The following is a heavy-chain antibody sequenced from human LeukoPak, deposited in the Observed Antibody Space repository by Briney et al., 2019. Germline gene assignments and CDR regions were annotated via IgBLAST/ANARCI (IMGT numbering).Heavy chain of an antibody. CDR3: ARVSYYYDSSGYLSSYYYMDV. D-gene: IGHD3-22*01. Sequence: SGGSLSLSCAASGFSFSNYWMHWVRQAPGKGLVWVSRINTDGSSTTYTDSVKGRFTISRDNAKNTLYLQMNSLRAEDTAVYYCARVSYYYDSSGYLSSYYYMDVWGKGTTVTVSS. CDR1: GFSFSNYW. J-gene: IGHJ6*03. CDR2: INTDGSST. V-gene: IGHV3-74*01.